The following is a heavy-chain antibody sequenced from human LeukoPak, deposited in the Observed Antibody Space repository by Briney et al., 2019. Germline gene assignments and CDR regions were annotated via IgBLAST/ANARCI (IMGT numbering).Heavy chain of an antibody. V-gene: IGHV3-53*01. Sequence: PGGSLRLSCAAYGFTVSSNYMSWVRQAPGKGLEWVSVIYSGGSTYYADSVKGRFTISRDNSKNTLYLQMNSLRAEDTAVYYCARSGYYDSRGDWFDPWGQGTLVTVS. CDR2: IYSGGST. CDR1: GFTVSSNY. CDR3: ARSGYYDSRGDWFDP. D-gene: IGHD3-22*01. J-gene: IGHJ5*02.